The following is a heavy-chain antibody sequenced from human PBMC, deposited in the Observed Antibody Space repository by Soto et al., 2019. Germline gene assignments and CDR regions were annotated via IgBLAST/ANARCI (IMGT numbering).Heavy chain of an antibody. J-gene: IGHJ4*02. V-gene: IGHV3-23*01. CDR2: ISANDVGT. CDR3: AKAKNDYNWDNRPPFDY. Sequence: GGSLRLSCEASGFTLRNYAMTWVRQAPGKGLEWVSLISANDVGTYYAESVKTRFTISTDQSRNTAYLQMDSLRADDTAIYYCAKAKNDYNWDNRPPFDYWGQGTLVTVSS. D-gene: IGHD1-20*01. CDR1: GFTLRNYA.